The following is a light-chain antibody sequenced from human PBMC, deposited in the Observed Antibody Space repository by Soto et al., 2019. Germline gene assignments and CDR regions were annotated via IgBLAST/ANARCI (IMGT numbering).Light chain of an antibody. J-gene: IGLJ1*01. CDR3: ISYTGGTIYV. V-gene: IGLV2-14*03. CDR2: DVS. CDR1: SSDVGGYNY. Sequence: QSALTQPASVSGSPGQSITISCTGTSSDVGGYNYVSWYQHHPGNAPKLIIYDVSNRPSGVSNRFSGSKSGNTASLTISGLQAEDEADYICISYTGGTIYVLGTGTEVTVL.